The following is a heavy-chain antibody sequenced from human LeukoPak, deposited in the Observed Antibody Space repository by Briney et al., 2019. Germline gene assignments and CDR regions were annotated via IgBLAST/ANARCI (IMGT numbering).Heavy chain of an antibody. J-gene: IGHJ4*02. Sequence: GTSQRLSCAASGFTFSSYGMHWVRQAPGKGLEWVAFVWYDGNNKFYGDSVKGRFIISRDNSKNTLYLQMNSLRAEDTAVYYCARDASGHDLPFDYWGQGTLVTVSS. CDR2: VWYDGNNK. CDR1: GFTFSSYG. CDR3: ARDASGHDLPFDY. D-gene: IGHD6-25*01. V-gene: IGHV3-33*01.